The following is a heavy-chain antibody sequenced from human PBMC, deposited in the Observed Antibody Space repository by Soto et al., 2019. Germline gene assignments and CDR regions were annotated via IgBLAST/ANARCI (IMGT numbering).Heavy chain of an antibody. D-gene: IGHD1-26*01. J-gene: IGHJ6*02. CDR1: GYTFTSYY. CDR3: ARFLSGSDYGYYYYGMDV. Sequence: ASVKVSCKASGYTFTSYYMHWVRQAPGQGLEWMGIINPSGGSTSYAQKFQGRVTMTRDTSTSTVYMELSSLISEDTAVYHCARFLSGSDYGYYYYGMDVWGQGTTVTVSS. CDR2: INPSGGST. V-gene: IGHV1-46*01.